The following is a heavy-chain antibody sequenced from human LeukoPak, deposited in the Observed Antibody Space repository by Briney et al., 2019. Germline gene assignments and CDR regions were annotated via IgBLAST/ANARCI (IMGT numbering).Heavy chain of an antibody. CDR2: ISGYNGNT. CDR1: GYTFSNYG. V-gene: IGHV1-18*01. D-gene: IGHD2-2*01. CDR3: ARDRCSSSSCYFDC. Sequence: ASVKVSCKTSGYTFSNYGLSWVRQAPGQGLEWVGWISGYNGNTNYAQKVQGRVTMTTDTSTSTDYMELRSLTSDDTAVYYCARDRCSSSSCYFDCWGQGTLVTVSS. J-gene: IGHJ4*02.